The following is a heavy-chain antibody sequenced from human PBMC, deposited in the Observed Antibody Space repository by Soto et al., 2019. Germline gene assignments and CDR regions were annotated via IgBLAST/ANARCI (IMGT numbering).Heavy chain of an antibody. D-gene: IGHD6-13*01. CDR3: TRQSAAGTLGAFDI. J-gene: IGHJ3*02. CDR1: GYTFTGYY. Sequence: ASVKVSCKASGYTFTGYYMHWVRQAPGQGLEWMGWINPNSGGTNYAQKFQGRVTMTRDTSISTAYMELSRLRSDDTAVYYCTRQSAAGTLGAFDIWGQGTMVTVSS. CDR2: INPNSGGT. V-gene: IGHV1-2*02.